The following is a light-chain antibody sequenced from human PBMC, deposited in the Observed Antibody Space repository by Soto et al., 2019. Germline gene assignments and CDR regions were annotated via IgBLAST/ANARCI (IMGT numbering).Light chain of an antibody. CDR2: AAS. V-gene: IGKV1-12*01. CDR3: QQAISFPLA. CDR1: QAISSW. Sequence: DIEMTQSPSSLSASLGDTVTITCRASQAISSWLAWYQQQPGKAPKLLIYAASILQSGVPSRFSGSGSGTDFTLTISSLQPEDFATYYCQQAISFPLAFGQGTKVDTK. J-gene: IGKJ1*01.